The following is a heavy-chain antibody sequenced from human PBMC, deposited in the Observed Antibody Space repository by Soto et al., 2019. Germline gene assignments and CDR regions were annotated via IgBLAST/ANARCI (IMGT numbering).Heavy chain of an antibody. J-gene: IGHJ5*02. Sequence: ASVKVSCKASGYTFTSYGISWVRQAPGQGLEWMGWISAYNGNTNYAQKLQGRVTMTTDTSTGTAYMELGSLGSDDTAVYYCARVGKSRDIVLMVYAYNWFDPWGQGTLVTVSS. CDR3: ARVGKSRDIVLMVYAYNWFDP. V-gene: IGHV1-18*01. CDR2: ISAYNGNT. D-gene: IGHD2-8*01. CDR1: GYTFTSYG.